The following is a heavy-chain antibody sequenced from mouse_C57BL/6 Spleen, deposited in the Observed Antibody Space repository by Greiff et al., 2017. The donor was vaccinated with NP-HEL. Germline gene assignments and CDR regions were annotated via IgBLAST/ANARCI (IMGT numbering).Heavy chain of an antibody. Sequence: QVQLQQSGAELARPGASVKLSCKASGYTFTSYGISWVKQRTGQGLEWIGEIYPRSGNTYYNEKFKGKATLTADKSSSTAYMELRSLTSEDSAVYFCARGIITTVVAPYFDVWGTGTTVTVSS. CDR3: ARGIITTVVAPYFDV. CDR1: GYTFTSYG. CDR2: IYPRSGNT. D-gene: IGHD1-1*01. V-gene: IGHV1-81*01. J-gene: IGHJ1*03.